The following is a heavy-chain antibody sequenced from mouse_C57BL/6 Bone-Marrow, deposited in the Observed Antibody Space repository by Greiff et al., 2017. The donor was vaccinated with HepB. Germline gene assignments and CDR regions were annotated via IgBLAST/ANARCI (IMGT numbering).Heavy chain of an antibody. Sequence: QVQLQQPGAELVMPGASVKLSCKASGYTFTSYWMHWVKQRPGQGLEWIGEIDPSDSYTNYNQQFKGKSTLSVDKSSSTAYMQLSSLTSEDSAVYYCAREGYGDWFAYWGQGTLVTVSA. CDR2: IDPSDSYT. V-gene: IGHV1-69*01. CDR1: GYTFTSYW. CDR3: AREGYGDWFAY. D-gene: IGHD2-2*01. J-gene: IGHJ3*01.